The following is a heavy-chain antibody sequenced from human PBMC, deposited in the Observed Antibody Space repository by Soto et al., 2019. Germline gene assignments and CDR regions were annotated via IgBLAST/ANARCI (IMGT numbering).Heavy chain of an antibody. CDR2: ISYHGSDK. J-gene: IGHJ4*02. V-gene: IGHV3-30*18. D-gene: IGHD3-22*01. CDR3: AKEGGYQYYFDY. Sequence: GGSLRLSCAASGFTFSSNGMHWVRQAPGKGLEWVAVISYHGSDKYYADSVKGRFTISRDNSKNTLYLQMNSLRAEDTAVYYCAKEGGYQYYFDYWGQGTLSTVSS. CDR1: GFTFSSNG.